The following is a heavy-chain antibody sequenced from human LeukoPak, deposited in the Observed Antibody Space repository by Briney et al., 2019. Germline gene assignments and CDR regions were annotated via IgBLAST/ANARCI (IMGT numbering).Heavy chain of an antibody. D-gene: IGHD3-3*01. J-gene: IGHJ3*02. CDR2: IYYSGST. V-gene: IGHV4-30-4*08. Sequence: PSETLSLTCTVSGGSISSGDYYWSWIRQPPGKGLEWIGYIYYSGSTYYNPSLKSRVTISVATSKNQFSLKLSSVTAADTAVYYCARDITIFGGYSAQGPIWGQGTMVTVSS. CDR1: GGSISSGDYY. CDR3: ARDITIFGGYSAQGPI.